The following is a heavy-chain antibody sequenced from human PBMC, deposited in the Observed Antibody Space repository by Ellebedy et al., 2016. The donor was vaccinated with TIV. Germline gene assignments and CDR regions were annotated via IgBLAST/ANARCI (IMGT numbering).Heavy chain of an antibody. CDR2: IIPIFGTA. J-gene: IGHJ4*02. V-gene: IGHV1-69*13. D-gene: IGHD3-22*01. CDR3: ARVGDYYDSSGYYPTPDY. CDR1: GGTFSSYA. Sequence: SVKVSXXASGGTFSSYAISWVRQAPGQGLEWMGGIIPIFGTANYAQKFQGRVTITADESTSTAYMELSSLRSEDTAVYYCARVGDYYDSSGYYPTPDYWGQGTLVTVSS.